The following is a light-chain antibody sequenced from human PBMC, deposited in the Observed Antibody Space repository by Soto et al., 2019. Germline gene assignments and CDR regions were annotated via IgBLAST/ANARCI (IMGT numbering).Light chain of an antibody. CDR1: KLEKRY. V-gene: IGLV3-1*01. CDR3: QAWDRSTYV. Sequence: SYELTQPSSVSVSPGQRISISCSGDKLEKRYVCWYQHKPGQSPVLVIYQDEKRPSGIPERFSGSISGNTATLTISGTQPMDEADYYCQAWDRSTYVFGTGTKVTVL. CDR2: QDE. J-gene: IGLJ1*01.